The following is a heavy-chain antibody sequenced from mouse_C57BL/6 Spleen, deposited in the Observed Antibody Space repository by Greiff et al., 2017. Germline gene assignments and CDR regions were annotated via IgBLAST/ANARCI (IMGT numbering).Heavy chain of an antibody. D-gene: IGHD2-4*01. J-gene: IGHJ1*03. CDR1: EYEFPSHD. V-gene: IGHV5-2*01. CDR2: INSDGGST. Sequence: EVQRVESGGGLVQPGESLKLSCESNEYEFPSHDMSWVRKTPEKRLELVAAINSDGGSTYYPDTMERRFIISRENTKKILYLQMSSLRSEDTALYYCARRGSTMITTDWYFDVWGTGTTVTVSS. CDR3: ARRGSTMITTDWYFDV.